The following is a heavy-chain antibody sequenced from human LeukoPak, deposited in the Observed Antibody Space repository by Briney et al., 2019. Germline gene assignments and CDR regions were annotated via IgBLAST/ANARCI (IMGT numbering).Heavy chain of an antibody. CDR2: ISSSSSSYI. Sequence: GGSLRLSCAASGFTLSIYSMNRVRQAPGKGLEWVSSISSSSSSYIYYADSVKGRFTISRDNSKNTLYLQMNSLRAEDTAVYYCASGHNSGWFVFFDYWGQGTLVTVSS. V-gene: IGHV3-21*01. CDR1: GFTLSIYS. D-gene: IGHD6-19*01. J-gene: IGHJ4*02. CDR3: ASGHNSGWFVFFDY.